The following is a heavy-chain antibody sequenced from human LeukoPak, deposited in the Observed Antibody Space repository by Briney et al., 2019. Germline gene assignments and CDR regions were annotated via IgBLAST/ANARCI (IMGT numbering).Heavy chain of an antibody. CDR2: ISGSGDNT. CDR3: AKGSYYDSSGSFYFDY. V-gene: IGHV3-23*01. D-gene: IGHD3-22*01. J-gene: IGHJ4*02. CDR1: GFTFSIFS. Sequence: GGSLRLSCLASGFTFSIFSMSWVRQAPGKGLEWVSGISGSGDNTYYADSVKGRFTISRDNSKNTLYVQVNSLGTEDTAAYYCAKGSYYDSSGSFYFDYWGQGTLVTVSS.